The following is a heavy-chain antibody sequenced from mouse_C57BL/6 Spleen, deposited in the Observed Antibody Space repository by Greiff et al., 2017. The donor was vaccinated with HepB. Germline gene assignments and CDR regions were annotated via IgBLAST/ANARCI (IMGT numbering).Heavy chain of an antibody. D-gene: IGHD3-2*02. CDR2: IDPSDSYT. V-gene: IGHV1-59*01. Sequence: VQLQQPGAELVRPGTSVKLSCKASGYTFTSYWMHWVKQRPGQGLEWIGVIDPSDSYTNYNQKFKGKATLTVDTSSSTAYMQLSSLTSEDSAVYYCARHSGYVWYYAMDYWGQGTSVTVSS. CDR1: GYTFTSYW. J-gene: IGHJ4*01. CDR3: ARHSGYVWYYAMDY.